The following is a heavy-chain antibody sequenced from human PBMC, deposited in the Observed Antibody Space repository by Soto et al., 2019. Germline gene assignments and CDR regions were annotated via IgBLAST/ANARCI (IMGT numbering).Heavy chain of an antibody. CDR1: GYTFTGYY. Sequence: GASVKVSCKASGYTFTGYYMHWVRQAPGQGLEWMGWINPNSGGTNYAQKFQGRVTMTRDTSISTAYMELSRLRSDDTAVYYCARSSDLSGYYDPWPHNPWDAFDSWGQGTMVTAS. CDR3: ARSSDLSGYYDPWPHNPWDAFDS. J-gene: IGHJ3*02. V-gene: IGHV1-2*02. D-gene: IGHD3-22*01. CDR2: INPNSGGT.